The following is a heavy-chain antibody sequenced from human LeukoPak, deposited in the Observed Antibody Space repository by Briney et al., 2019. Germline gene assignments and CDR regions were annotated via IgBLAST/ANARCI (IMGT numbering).Heavy chain of an antibody. CDR1: GGSISSYY. Sequence: SETLSLTCTVSGGSISSYYWSWIRQPAGKGLEWIGRIYTSGSTNYNPSLKSRVTMSVDTSKNQFSLKLSSVTAADTAVYYCARDVHAGDYDSSGYYGYWGQGTLVTVSS. D-gene: IGHD3-22*01. CDR3: ARDVHAGDYDSSGYYGY. J-gene: IGHJ4*02. CDR2: IYTSGST. V-gene: IGHV4-4*07.